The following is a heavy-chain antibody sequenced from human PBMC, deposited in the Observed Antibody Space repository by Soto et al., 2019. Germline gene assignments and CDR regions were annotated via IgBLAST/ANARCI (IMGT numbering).Heavy chain of an antibody. D-gene: IGHD6-6*01. V-gene: IGHV3-23*01. J-gene: IGHJ4*02. CDR1: GFTFSSYA. Sequence: EVQLLESGGGLVQPGGSLRLSCAASGFTFSSYAMSWVRQAPGKGLEWVSAISGSGGSTYYADSVKGRFTISRDNSKNTLYLQIYRLRAEDTAVYYCAKGDSIADPQLTFDYWGQGTLVTVSS. CDR2: ISGSGGST. CDR3: AKGDSIADPQLTFDY.